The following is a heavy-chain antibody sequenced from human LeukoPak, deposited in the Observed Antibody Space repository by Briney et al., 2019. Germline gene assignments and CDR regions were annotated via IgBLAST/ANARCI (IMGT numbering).Heavy chain of an antibody. V-gene: IGHV3-30*18. CDR1: GFTFSSFG. CDR3: AKDGAGSWFGEAT. Sequence: GGSLRLSCAVSGFTFSSFGMQWVPQAPGKGLEWVALISYDGSNKHYADSVKGRFTISRDNSKNTLYLQMNGLRPEDTAVYYCAKDGAGSWFGEATWGQGTLVTVSS. J-gene: IGHJ5*02. D-gene: IGHD6-13*01. CDR2: ISYDGSNK.